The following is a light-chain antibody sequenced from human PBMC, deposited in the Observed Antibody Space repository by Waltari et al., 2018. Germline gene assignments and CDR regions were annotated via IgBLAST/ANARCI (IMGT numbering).Light chain of an antibody. J-gene: IGKJ4*01. CDR1: QSVCRNY. CDR3: XXXDNPPXT. CDR2: GVS. Sequence: EIVLTQSPGTLSLSPGERAILSCRASQSVCRNYLAWYQQRPGQPPRLLIYGVSTRATGIPDRFSGGGSGTDFTLGISRLEPEDFAVYXXXXXDNPPXTFGGGTKVEVK. V-gene: IGKV3-20*01.